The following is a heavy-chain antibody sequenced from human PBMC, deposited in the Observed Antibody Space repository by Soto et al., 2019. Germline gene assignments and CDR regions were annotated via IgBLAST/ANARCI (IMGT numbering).Heavy chain of an antibody. CDR3: ASSEGGVITHRFDY. D-gene: IGHD3-10*01. Sequence: PGGSLRLSCAASGFTFSSYSMNWVRQAPGKGLEWVSYISSSSSTIYYADSVKGRFTISRDNAKNSLYLQMNSLRAEDTAVYYCASSEGGVITHRFDYWGQGTLVTVSS. CDR2: ISSSSSTI. J-gene: IGHJ4*02. CDR1: GFTFSSYS. V-gene: IGHV3-48*01.